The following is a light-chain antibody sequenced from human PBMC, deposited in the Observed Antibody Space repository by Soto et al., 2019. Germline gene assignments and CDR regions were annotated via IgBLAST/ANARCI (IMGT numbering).Light chain of an antibody. J-gene: IGLJ3*02. CDR3: SSYTSSSTGV. V-gene: IGLV2-14*01. Sequence: QSALTQPASVSGSPGQSIIISCTGTSSDVGGYNYVSWYQQHPGKAPKLMIYEVSNRPSGVSDRFSGSKSGNTASLTISGLQAGDEADYYCSSYTSSSTGVFGGGTKLTVL. CDR1: SSDVGGYNY. CDR2: EVS.